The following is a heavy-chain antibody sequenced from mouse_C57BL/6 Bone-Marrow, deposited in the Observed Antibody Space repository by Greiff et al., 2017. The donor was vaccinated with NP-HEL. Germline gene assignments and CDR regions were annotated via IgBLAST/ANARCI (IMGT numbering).Heavy chain of an antibody. CDR2: ISSGSSNN. CDR3: ARGGKYAMDY. J-gene: IGHJ4*01. D-gene: IGHD6-1*01. Sequence: EVQVVESGGGLVKPGGSLKLSCAASGFTFSDYGMHWVRQAPEKGLEWVAYISSGSSNNYYADTVKGRLTIPRDNTKNTLFRQMTSLRSEDTAIYYCARGGKYAMDYWGQGTSVTVSS. V-gene: IGHV5-17*01. CDR1: GFTFSDYG.